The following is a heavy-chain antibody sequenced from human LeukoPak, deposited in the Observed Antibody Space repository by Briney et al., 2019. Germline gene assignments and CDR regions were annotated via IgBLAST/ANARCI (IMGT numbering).Heavy chain of an antibody. CDR3: ARHSVRLGDAFDI. CDR2: IYYSGST. Sequence: TSETLSLTCTVSGGSISSYYWSWIRQPPGKGLEWIGYIYYSGSTNYNPSLKRRVTISVDTSKNQFSLKLSSVTAADTAVYYCARHSVRLGDAFDIWGQGTMVTVSS. J-gene: IGHJ3*02. V-gene: IGHV4-59*08. CDR1: GGSISSYY. D-gene: IGHD3-16*01.